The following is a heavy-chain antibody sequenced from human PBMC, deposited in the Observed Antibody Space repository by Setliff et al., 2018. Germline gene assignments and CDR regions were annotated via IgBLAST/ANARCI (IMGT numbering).Heavy chain of an antibody. Sequence: PGESLKISCKGSGYSFSNFWIGWVRQMPGKGLEWMGIIYLGDSHTRYSPSFQGQVTMSADKSINTAYLQWSNLKASDTAMYYCARSFSRREKFLLDYWGQGALVTVSS. CDR2: IYLGDSHT. CDR1: GYSFSNFW. V-gene: IGHV5-51*01. J-gene: IGHJ4*02. CDR3: ARSFSRREKFLLDY.